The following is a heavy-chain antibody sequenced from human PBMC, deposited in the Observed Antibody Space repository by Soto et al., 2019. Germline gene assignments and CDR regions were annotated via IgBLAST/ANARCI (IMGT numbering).Heavy chain of an antibody. D-gene: IGHD2-8*01. J-gene: IGHJ6*02. V-gene: IGHV1-8*01. CDR1: GYTFTSYD. CDR3: ARSTDIVLTYGMDV. CDR2: MNPNSGNT. Sequence: QVQLVQSGAEVKKPGASVKVSCKASGYTFTSYDINWVRQATGQGLEWMGWMNPNSGNTGYAQKFQGRVTMTRNTSISTAYMELSNLRSEDTAVYYCARSTDIVLTYGMDVWGQGTTVTVSS.